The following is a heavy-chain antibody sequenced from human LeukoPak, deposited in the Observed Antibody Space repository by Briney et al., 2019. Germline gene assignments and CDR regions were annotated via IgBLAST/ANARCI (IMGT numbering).Heavy chain of an antibody. V-gene: IGHV3-7*03. CDR2: IKQDGSEK. D-gene: IGHD3-22*01. J-gene: IGHJ1*01. CDR1: GFTFSSYW. Sequence: GGSLRLSCAASGFTFSSYWMSWVRQAPGKGLEWVANIKQDGSEKYYVDSVKGRFTISRDNAKNSLYLQMNSLRAEDTAVYYCAKTNGDYYDSSGYYTHFQHWGQGTLVTVSS. CDR3: AKTNGDYYDSSGYYTHFQH.